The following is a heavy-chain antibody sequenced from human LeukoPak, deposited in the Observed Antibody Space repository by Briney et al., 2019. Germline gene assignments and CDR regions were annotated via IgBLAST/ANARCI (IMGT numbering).Heavy chain of an antibody. CDR1: GFTFSDYW. Sequence: PGGSLRLSCAASGFTFSDYWMHWVRQVPGRGLMGVSLVDNYGNPKFYADSVKGRFTISRDNSENTLSLQMNSLTAEDTAVYYCANYYGGNGECDDYYYYYGMDVWGQGTTVTVSS. CDR3: ANYYGGNGECDDYYYYYGMDV. D-gene: IGHD4-23*01. V-gene: IGHV3-74*01. CDR2: VDNYGNPK. J-gene: IGHJ6*02.